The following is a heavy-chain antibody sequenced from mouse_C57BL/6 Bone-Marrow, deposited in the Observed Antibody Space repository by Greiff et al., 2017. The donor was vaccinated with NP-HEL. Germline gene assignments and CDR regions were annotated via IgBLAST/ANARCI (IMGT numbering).Heavy chain of an antibody. CDR2: IHPNSGST. CDR3: ARKMYGSPFAY. V-gene: IGHV1-64*01. D-gene: IGHD1-1*01. Sequence: VKLKQPGAELVKPGASVKLSCKASGYTFTSYWMHWVKQRPGQGLEWIGMIHPNSGSTNYNEKFKSKATLTVDKSSSTAYMQLSSLTSEDSAVYYCARKMYGSPFAYWGQGTLVTVSA. CDR1: GYTFTSYW. J-gene: IGHJ3*01.